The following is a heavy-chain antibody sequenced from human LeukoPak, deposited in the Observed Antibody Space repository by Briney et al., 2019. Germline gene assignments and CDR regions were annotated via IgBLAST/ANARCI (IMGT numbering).Heavy chain of an antibody. V-gene: IGHV4-31*03. CDR2: IYYSGST. CDR1: GGSISSGGYY. Sequence: PSETLSLTCTVSGGSISSGGYYWSWIRQHPGKGLEWIGYIYYSGSTYYNPSLKGRVTISVDTSKNQFSLKLSSVTAADTAVYYCARFGGRYSYGSRSRYFDLWGRGTLVTVSS. CDR3: ARFGGRYSYGSRSRYFDL. D-gene: IGHD5-18*01. J-gene: IGHJ2*01.